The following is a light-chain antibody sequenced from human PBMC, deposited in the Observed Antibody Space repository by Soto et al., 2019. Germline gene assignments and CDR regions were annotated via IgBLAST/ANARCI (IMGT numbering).Light chain of an antibody. CDR2: DAS. V-gene: IGKV1-39*01. J-gene: IGKJ1*01. Sequence: DIQLTQSPXSLSASVGDKVTITCRASQSIRSYLNWVQQKPGKAPKLLVYDASSLQTGVPSRFSGSGSGTDFSLTISSLQPEDFATYYCQQSYSTPPWTFGQGTKVDIK. CDR1: QSIRSY. CDR3: QQSYSTPPWT.